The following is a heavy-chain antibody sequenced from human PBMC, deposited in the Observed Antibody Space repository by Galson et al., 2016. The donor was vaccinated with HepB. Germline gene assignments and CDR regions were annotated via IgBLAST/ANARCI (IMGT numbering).Heavy chain of an antibody. CDR2: IYPSDSDT. Sequence: QSGAEVKKPGESLKISCKGSGYSFSTYWIGWVCQMPGKGLEWMGLIYPSDSDTRYSPSFQGQVIISADKSIDTAYLQWTSLKASDTAMYYCARRGLAADPVGYWGQGTLVTVSS. CDR3: ARRGLAADPVGY. J-gene: IGHJ4*02. V-gene: IGHV5-51*01. CDR1: GYSFSTYW. D-gene: IGHD2-15*01.